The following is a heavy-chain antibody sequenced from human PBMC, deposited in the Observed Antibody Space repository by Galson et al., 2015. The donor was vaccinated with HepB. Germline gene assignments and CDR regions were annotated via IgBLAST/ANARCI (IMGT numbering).Heavy chain of an antibody. CDR3: ARGPLNDDWYFDL. V-gene: IGHV1-2*02. CDR1: GYTFTGYY. Sequence: SVKVSCKASGYTFTGYYMHWVRQAPGQGLEWMGWIYPNSGGTNYAQKFQGRVTMTRDTSISTAYMELSRLRSDDTAVYYCARGPLNDDWYFDLWGRGTLVTVSS. J-gene: IGHJ2*01. CDR2: IYPNSGGT.